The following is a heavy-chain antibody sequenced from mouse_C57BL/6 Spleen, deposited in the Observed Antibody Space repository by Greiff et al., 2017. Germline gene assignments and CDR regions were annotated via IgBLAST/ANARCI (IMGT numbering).Heavy chain of an antibody. D-gene: IGHD2-1*01. CDR1: GFTFSSYA. CDR2: ISDGGSYT. V-gene: IGHV5-4*01. CDR3: ARDDGNYEEYYFDY. Sequence: EVQLVESGGGLVKPGGSLKLSCAASGFTFSSYAMSWVRQTPEKRLEWVATISDGGSYTYYPDNVKGRFTISRDNAKNNLYLQMSHLKSEDTAMYYCARDDGNYEEYYFDYGGQGTTLTVSS. J-gene: IGHJ2*01.